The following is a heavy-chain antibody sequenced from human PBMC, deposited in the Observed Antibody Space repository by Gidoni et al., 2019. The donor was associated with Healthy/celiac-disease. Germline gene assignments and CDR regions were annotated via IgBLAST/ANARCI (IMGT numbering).Heavy chain of an antibody. D-gene: IGHD2-2*01. CDR3: ARDPGCSSTSCYSILFDY. V-gene: IGHV3-33*01. J-gene: IGHJ4*02. CDR1: GFTFSSYG. Sequence: QVQLVESGGGVVQPGRSLRLSCAASGFTFSSYGMHWVRQAPGKGLGWVAVIWYDGSNKYYADSVKGRFTISRDNSKNTLYLQMNSLRAEDTAVYYWARDPGCSSTSCYSILFDYWGQGTLVTVSS. CDR2: IWYDGSNK.